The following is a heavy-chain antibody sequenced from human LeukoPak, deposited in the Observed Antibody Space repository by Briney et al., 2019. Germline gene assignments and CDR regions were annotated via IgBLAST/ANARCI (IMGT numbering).Heavy chain of an antibody. CDR3: ARVSSLWSFDY. Sequence: GGSLRLSCAASGFTFSTHWMHWVRQTPGKGLVWVSRISPDGSRTAYAASVKGRFTISRDNARDTLYLQLNSLGAEDTAVYYCARVSSLWSFDYWGQGTLVTVSS. V-gene: IGHV3-74*01. D-gene: IGHD3-10*01. J-gene: IGHJ4*02. CDR1: GFTFSTHW. CDR2: ISPDGSRT.